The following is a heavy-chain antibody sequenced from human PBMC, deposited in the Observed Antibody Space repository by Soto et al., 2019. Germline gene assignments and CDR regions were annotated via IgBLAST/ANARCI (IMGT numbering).Heavy chain of an antibody. D-gene: IGHD1-7*01. J-gene: IGHJ1*01. CDR3: ARETGENWTYEAH. CDR2: ITINGNT. V-gene: IGHV4-4*07. Sequence: PSETLSLTCRVSGAYISDFSWSWIRQPAGKGLEWIGRITINGNTQKNPSFKSRVTMSIDTSRDHFSLNLQSATAADTALYYRARETGENWTYEAHWGPGTLVTVSS. CDR1: GAYISDFS.